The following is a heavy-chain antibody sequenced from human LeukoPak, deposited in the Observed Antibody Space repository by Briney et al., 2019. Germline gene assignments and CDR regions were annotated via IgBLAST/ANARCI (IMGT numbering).Heavy chain of an antibody. CDR3: AREPYDSGSYFDY. CDR2: IYYSGST. Sequence: SETLSLTCTVSGGSISSYYWSWIRQPPGRGLEWIGYIYYSGSTNYNPSLKSRVTISVDTSKNQFSLKLSSVTAADTAVYYCAREPYDSGSYFDYWGQGTLVTVSS. V-gene: IGHV4-59*01. CDR1: GGSISSYY. D-gene: IGHD1-26*01. J-gene: IGHJ4*02.